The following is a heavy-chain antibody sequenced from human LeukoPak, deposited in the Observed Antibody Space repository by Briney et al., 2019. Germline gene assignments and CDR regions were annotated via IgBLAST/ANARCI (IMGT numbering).Heavy chain of an antibody. V-gene: IGHV3-15*07. CDR2: ITREVDGETT. D-gene: IGHD2-2*01. CDR3: TADLWSSSRWSSDL. J-gene: IGHJ4*02. CDR1: GFSFSDTW. Sequence: GGSLRLSCAASGFSFSDTWMNWVRQAPGKGLEWVARITREVDGETTNYIGPVKGRFTISRDDPKNTVYLQMNNVKTEDTAVYYCTADLWSSSRWSSDLWGRGTLVTVSS.